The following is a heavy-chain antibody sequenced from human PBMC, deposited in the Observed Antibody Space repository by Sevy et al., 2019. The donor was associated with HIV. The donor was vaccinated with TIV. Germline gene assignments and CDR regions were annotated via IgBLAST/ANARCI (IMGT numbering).Heavy chain of an antibody. CDR3: ARDLGSPDAFDI. V-gene: IGHV3-48*03. CDR2: ISSSGSSI. CDR1: GFTFSNYE. J-gene: IGHJ3*02. D-gene: IGHD1-26*01. Sequence: GESLKISCVASGFTFSNYEMNWVRQAPGKGLEWVSYISSSGSSIYYADSVKGRFSISRDNAKNSLFLQVNSLRAEDTAVYYCARDLGSPDAFDIWVQGTMVTVSS.